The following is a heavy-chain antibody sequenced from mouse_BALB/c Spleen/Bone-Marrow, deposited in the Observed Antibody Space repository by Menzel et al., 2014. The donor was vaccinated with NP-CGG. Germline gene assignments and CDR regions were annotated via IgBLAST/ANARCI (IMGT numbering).Heavy chain of an antibody. CDR2: IDPANGNT. CDR3: ASYYDGHYFDY. CDR1: GFNIKDTY. Sequence: VHVKQSGAELVKPGASVKLSCTASGFNIKDTYMHWVKQRPEQGLEWIGRIDPANGNTKYDPKFQGKATITADTSSNTAYLQLSSLTSEDTAVYYCASYYDGHYFDYWGQGTTLPVPP. D-gene: IGHD1-1*01. V-gene: IGHV14-3*02. J-gene: IGHJ2*01.